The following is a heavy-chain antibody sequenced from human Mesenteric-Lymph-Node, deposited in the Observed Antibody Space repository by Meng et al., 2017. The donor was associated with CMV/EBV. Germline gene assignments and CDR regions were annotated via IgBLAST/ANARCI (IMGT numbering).Heavy chain of an antibody. J-gene: IGHJ4*02. CDR2: ISSSSSYI. CDR3: ARDQAVYSNYFDY. Sequence: AASGFTFSSYSMNWVRQAPGKGLEWVSSISSSSSYISYADSVKGRFTISRDNAKNSLYLQMNSLRAEDTAVYYCARDQAVYSNYFDYWGQGTLVTVSS. D-gene: IGHD4-11*01. V-gene: IGHV3-21*01. CDR1: GFTFSSYS.